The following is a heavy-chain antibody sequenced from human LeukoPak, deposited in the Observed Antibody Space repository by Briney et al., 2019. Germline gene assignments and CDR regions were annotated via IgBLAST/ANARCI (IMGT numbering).Heavy chain of an antibody. CDR3: ARGLVRSNNPMPEGY. Sequence: ASVKVSCKASGYTFTGYYMHWVRQAPGQGLEWMGWINPNSGGTNYAQKFQGRVTMTRDTSISTAYMELSSLRSEDTAVYYCARGLVRSNNPMPEGYWGQGTLVTVSS. V-gene: IGHV1-2*02. J-gene: IGHJ4*02. CDR1: GYTFTGYY. CDR2: INPNSGGT. D-gene: IGHD1-14*01.